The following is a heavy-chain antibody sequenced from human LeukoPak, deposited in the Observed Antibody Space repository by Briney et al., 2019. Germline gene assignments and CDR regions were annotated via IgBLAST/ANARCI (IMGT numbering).Heavy chain of an antibody. J-gene: IGHJ6*03. Sequence: GGSLRLSCAASGFTFSRYSMNWARRAPGKGLEWVSSISSSSRMIYYVDSVKGRFTISRDNAKNSLYLQMNSLRAEDTAVYFCARDSTNMDVWGKGTTVTVSS. CDR1: GFTFSRYS. D-gene: IGHD2-2*01. CDR2: ISSSSRMI. V-gene: IGHV3-21*01. CDR3: ARDSTNMDV.